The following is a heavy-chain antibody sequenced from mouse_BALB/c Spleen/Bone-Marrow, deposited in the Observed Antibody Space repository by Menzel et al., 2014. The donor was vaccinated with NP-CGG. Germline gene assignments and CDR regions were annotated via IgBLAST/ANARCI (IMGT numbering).Heavy chain of an antibody. CDR2: IYPGDGDT. V-gene: IGHV1-80*01. J-gene: IGHJ3*01. Sequence: VQRVESGAELVRPGSSVKVSCKGSGYAFSSYWMNWVKQRPGQGLEWIGQIYPGDGDTNNNGKFKGKATLTADKSSTTVYMHLSSLTSEDSAVYFCARSNDYDPLAYWGQGTLVTVSA. CDR1: GYAFSSYW. D-gene: IGHD2-4*01. CDR3: ARSNDYDPLAY.